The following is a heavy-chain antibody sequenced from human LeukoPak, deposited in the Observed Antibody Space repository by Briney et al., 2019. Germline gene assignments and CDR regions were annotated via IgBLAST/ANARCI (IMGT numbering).Heavy chain of an antibody. Sequence: GGSVRLSCVASGFTLSNYWMHWVRQAPGKGLVWVSLMNGYGSLTTYAESVKGRFTISSDNAKNTLYLQMNSLIAEDTAVYYCARDGSATTLLDHWGQGTLVTVSS. CDR1: GFTLSNYW. CDR3: ARDGSATTLLDH. D-gene: IGHD1-7*01. V-gene: IGHV3-74*01. J-gene: IGHJ4*02. CDR2: MNGYGSLT.